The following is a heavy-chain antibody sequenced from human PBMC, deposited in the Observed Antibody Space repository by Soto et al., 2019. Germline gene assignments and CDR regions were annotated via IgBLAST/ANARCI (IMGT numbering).Heavy chain of an antibody. V-gene: IGHV3-33*01. CDR3: ARGKGLFDAFDI. Sequence: GGSLRLSCAASGFTFSSYGMHWVRQAPGKGLEWVAVIWYDGSNKYYADSVKGRFTISRDNSKNTLYLQMNSLRAEDTAVYYCARGKGLFDAFDIWAQRTMVTVSS. CDR2: IWYDGSNK. D-gene: IGHD2-21*01. CDR1: GFTFSSYG. J-gene: IGHJ3*02.